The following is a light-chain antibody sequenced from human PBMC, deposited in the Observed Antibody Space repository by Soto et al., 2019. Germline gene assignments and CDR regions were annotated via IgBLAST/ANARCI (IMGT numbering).Light chain of an antibody. V-gene: IGLV4-69*01. CDR1: SGHSSYA. CDR2: LDSDGSH. J-gene: IGLJ2*01. Sequence: QPVLTQSPSASASLGASVKLTCTLSSGHSSYAIAWHQQQPEKGPRYLMKLDSDGSHTKGDAIPDRFSGSSSGAERYLTISSLQSEDEADYYGQTWGTGIHVVFGGGTKVTVL. CDR3: QTWGTGIHVV.